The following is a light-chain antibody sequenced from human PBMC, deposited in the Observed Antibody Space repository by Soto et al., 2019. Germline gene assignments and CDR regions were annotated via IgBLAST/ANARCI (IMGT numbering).Light chain of an antibody. CDR3: QQYNSYSL. V-gene: IGKV1-5*03. CDR1: QSISTW. CDR2: KAS. J-gene: IGKJ3*01. Sequence: DIQMTQSPSTLSASVGDTVIITCRASQSISTWLAWYQQKPGKAPKLHIYKASSLESGVPSRFSASGSGTEFTLTISSLQPDDFATYYCQQYNSYSLFGPGTKVDIK.